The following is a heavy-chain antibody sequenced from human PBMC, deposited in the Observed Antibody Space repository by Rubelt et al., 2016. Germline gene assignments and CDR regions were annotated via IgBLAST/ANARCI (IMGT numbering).Heavy chain of an antibody. CDR2: IASVGSDYT. CDR1: GFSFSDYY. Sequence: QVHLVESGGGLVRPGGPLRLSCEASGFSFSDYYMSWIRQAPGTGLEWISYIASVGSDYTSYADSVMGGFTISRDNAKNSLFLQMRSLRVDDTAVYYCARGNDYNSLRAFDIWGQGTMVTVSS. V-gene: IGHV3-11*05. CDR3: ARGNDYNSLRAFDI. J-gene: IGHJ3*02. D-gene: IGHD5-24*01.